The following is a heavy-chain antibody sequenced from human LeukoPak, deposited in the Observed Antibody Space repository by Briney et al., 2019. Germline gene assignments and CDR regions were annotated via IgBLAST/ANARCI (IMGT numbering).Heavy chain of an antibody. CDR2: INPNSGDT. D-gene: IGHD5-18*01. CDR3: ARDRWGYSYGYILDY. J-gene: IGHJ4*02. Sequence: GASVKVSCKASGYTFTGYYVHWVRQAPGQGLEWMGRINPNSGDTNYAQKFQGRVTMTRDTSISTAYVELSRLRSEDTAVYYCARDRWGYSYGYILDYWGQGTLVTVSS. V-gene: IGHV1-2*06. CDR1: GYTFTGYY.